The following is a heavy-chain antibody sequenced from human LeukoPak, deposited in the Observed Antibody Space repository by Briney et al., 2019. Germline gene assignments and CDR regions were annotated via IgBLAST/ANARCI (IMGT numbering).Heavy chain of an antibody. CDR2: ISGSGGST. CDR3: AKEPPYSSSWGTFDY. CDR1: GFTFSSYA. J-gene: IGHJ4*02. D-gene: IGHD6-13*01. V-gene: IGHV3-23*01. Sequence: GGSLRLSCAASGFTFSSYAMSWVRQAPGKGLEWVSAISGSGGSTYYADSVKGRFTISRDNSNNTLYLQMNSLRAEDAAVYYCAKEPPYSSSWGTFDYWGQGTLVTVSS.